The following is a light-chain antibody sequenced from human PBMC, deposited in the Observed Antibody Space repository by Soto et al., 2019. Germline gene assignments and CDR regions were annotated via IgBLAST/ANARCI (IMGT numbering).Light chain of an antibody. CDR3: QQPDNLPLT. J-gene: IGKJ4*01. CDR1: HDINNY. Sequence: DIQMTQSPSSLSASVGDRVTITCQASHDINNYLNWYQQKPGQAPKVLIYDASKLETGVPSRFRGSGYGTDFSLTIVSLQPEDIATYYCQQPDNLPLTFGGGTKVDIK. CDR2: DAS. V-gene: IGKV1-33*01.